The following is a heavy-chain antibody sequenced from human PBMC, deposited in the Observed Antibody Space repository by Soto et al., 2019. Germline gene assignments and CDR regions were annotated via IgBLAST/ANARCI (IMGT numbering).Heavy chain of an antibody. J-gene: IGHJ4*02. Sequence: SETLSLTCTVSGGSTSTYYRSWIRQPPGKALQWIEYIYYSGSTNYNPSLKSRVTISLDTSKNQFSLKLSSGTAADSAVYFCARLARSQLLVAYWGQGTLVTVSS. CDR1: GGSTSTYY. V-gene: IGHV4-59*08. CDR3: ARLARSQLLVAY. CDR2: IYYSGST. D-gene: IGHD1-1*01.